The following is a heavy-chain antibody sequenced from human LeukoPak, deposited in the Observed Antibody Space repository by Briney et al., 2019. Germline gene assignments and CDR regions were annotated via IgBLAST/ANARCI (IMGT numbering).Heavy chain of an antibody. CDR3: ARAAYSSTWYSRYFDL. Sequence: PGGSLRLSCTASGFNFSGSAMHWVRQASGKGLEWIGRIRNKANNYATAYVASVKGRFTISRDNAKNTLYLQMNSLRAEDTAVYYCARAAYSSTWYSRYFDLWGRGTLVTVSS. J-gene: IGHJ2*01. V-gene: IGHV3-73*01. CDR1: GFNFSGSA. CDR2: IRNKANNYAT. D-gene: IGHD6-13*01.